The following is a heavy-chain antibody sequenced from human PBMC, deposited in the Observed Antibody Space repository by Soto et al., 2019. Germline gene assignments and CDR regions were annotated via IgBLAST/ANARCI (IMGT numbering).Heavy chain of an antibody. CDR1: GFIFSDHY. Sequence: GGSLRLSCAASGFIFSDHYMDWVRQAPGKGLGWVGRSRNKVNSYTTEYAASVKGRFTISRDDLKKSLFLQMNSLKTEDTAVYYCTRVFGSSWYQAFFDYWGHGTLVTVSS. J-gene: IGHJ4*01. V-gene: IGHV3-72*01. CDR2: SRNKVNSYTT. D-gene: IGHD6-13*01. CDR3: TRVFGSSWYQAFFDY.